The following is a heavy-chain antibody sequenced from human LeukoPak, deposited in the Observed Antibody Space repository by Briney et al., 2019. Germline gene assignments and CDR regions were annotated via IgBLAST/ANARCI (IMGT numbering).Heavy chain of an antibody. D-gene: IGHD3-16*01. V-gene: IGHV1-46*01. CDR2: INPSGGST. CDR3: ASYEQSVSNWYFDL. J-gene: IGHJ2*01. Sequence: ASVKVSCKTSGFTFTGYYMHWVRQAPGQGLEWMGIINPSGGSTSYAQKFQGRVTMTRDTSTSTVYMELSSLRSEDTAVYYCASYEQSVSNWYFDLWGRGTLVTVSP. CDR1: GFTFTGYY.